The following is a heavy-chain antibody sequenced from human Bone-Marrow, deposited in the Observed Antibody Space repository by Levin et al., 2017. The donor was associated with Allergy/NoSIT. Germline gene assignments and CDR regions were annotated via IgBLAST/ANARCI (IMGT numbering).Heavy chain of an antibody. D-gene: IGHD2-15*01. CDR3: AKDGMVAAIGGAWEFWAY. Sequence: GGSLRLSCAASGFTFSSYGMHWVRQAPGKGLEWVAVISYDGSNKYYADSVKGRFTISRDNSKNTLYLQMNSLRAEDTAVYYCAKDGMVAAIGGAWEFWAYWGQGTLVTVSS. CDR1: GFTFSSYG. V-gene: IGHV3-30*18. J-gene: IGHJ4*02. CDR2: ISYDGSNK.